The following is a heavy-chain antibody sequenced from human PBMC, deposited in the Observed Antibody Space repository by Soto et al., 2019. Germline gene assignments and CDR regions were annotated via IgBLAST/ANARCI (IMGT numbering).Heavy chain of an antibody. CDR2: IKQDGGET. J-gene: IGHJ6*02. CDR3: ARERGAGAYYYYNALDV. D-gene: IGHD5-12*01. V-gene: IGHV3-7*05. Sequence: VQLVESGGGLVQPGGSLRLSCAASGFTFSSFWMTWVRQGPGKGLEWVANIKQDGGETYYVDSVEGRFTISRDNAKKSLYLQMNSLRAEDTAVYYWARERGAGAYYYYNALDVWGQGTPVTVSS. CDR1: GFTFSSFW.